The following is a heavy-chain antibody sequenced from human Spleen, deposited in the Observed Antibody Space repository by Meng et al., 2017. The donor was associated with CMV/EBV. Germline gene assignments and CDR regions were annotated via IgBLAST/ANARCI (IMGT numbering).Heavy chain of an antibody. Sequence: SETLSLTCTVSGGSVSSGSYYWSWIRQPPGKGLEWIGYIYYSGSTNYNPSLKSRLTISVDTSKNQFSLKLSSVTTADTAVYYCARGRTPTDHWGQGTLVTVSS. CDR3: ARGRTPTDH. V-gene: IGHV4-61*01. CDR2: IYYSGST. CDR1: GGSVSSGSYY. J-gene: IGHJ4*02.